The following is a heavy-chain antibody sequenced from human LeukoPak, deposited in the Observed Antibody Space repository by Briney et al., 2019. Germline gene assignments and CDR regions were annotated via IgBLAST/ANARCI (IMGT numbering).Heavy chain of an antibody. Sequence: SETLSLTCTVSGGSISSGGYYWSWILQHPGKGLDWIVYIYYSGITYYNPSLKSRVTISVETSKNQFSLKLSSVTAADTAVYYCARVSSLLHASFDYWGQGTLVTVSS. D-gene: IGHD3-22*01. CDR2: IYYSGIT. CDR3: ARVSSLLHASFDY. V-gene: IGHV4-31*03. CDR1: GGSISSGGYY. J-gene: IGHJ4*02.